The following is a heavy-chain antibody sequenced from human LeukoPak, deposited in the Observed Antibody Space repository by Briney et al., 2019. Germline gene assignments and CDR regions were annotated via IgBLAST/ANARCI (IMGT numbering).Heavy chain of an antibody. CDR1: GYTFTSYG. J-gene: IGHJ4*02. D-gene: IGHD3-22*01. Sequence: ASVKVSCKASGYTFTSYGISWVRQAPGQGLEWMGWISAYNGNTNYAQKLQGRVTMTTDTSTSTAYMELRSLRSDDTAVYYCARVPFQGEDSSGSFDYWGQGTLVTVSS. V-gene: IGHV1-18*01. CDR3: ARVPFQGEDSSGSFDY. CDR2: ISAYNGNT.